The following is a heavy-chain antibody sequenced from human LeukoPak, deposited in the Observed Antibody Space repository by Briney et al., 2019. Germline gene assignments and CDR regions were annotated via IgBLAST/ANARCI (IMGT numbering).Heavy chain of an antibody. D-gene: IGHD5-12*01. Sequence: PGGSLRLSCAASGFTFSSYGMHWVRQAPGKGLEWVAFIRYDGSNKYYADSVKGRFTISRDNSKNTLYLQMNSLRAEDTAVYYCAKDKGELVVATITHVFDYWGQGTLVTVSS. V-gene: IGHV3-30*02. CDR2: IRYDGSNK. CDR3: AKDKGELVVATITHVFDY. CDR1: GFTFSSYG. J-gene: IGHJ4*02.